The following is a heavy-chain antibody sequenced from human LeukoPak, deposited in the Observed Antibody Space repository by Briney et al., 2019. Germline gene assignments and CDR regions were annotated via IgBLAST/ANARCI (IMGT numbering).Heavy chain of an antibody. CDR2: FYYSGST. V-gene: IGHV4-59*01. D-gene: IGHD3-22*01. J-gene: IGHJ4*02. CDR3: ARYYYDRSAHYSLFDY. CDR1: GFTFTNAW. Sequence: GSLRLSCAASGFTFTNAWMSWVRQAPGKGLEWIGYFYYSGSTNYNPSLMSRVTISVDTSKNQFSLTLTSVTAADTAVYYCARYYYDRSAHYSLFDYWGQGILVTVSS.